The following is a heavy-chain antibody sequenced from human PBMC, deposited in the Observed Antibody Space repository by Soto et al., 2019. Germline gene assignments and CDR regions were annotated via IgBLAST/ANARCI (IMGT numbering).Heavy chain of an antibody. V-gene: IGHV1-18*01. Sequence: QVHLVQSGAEVKKPGASVKVSCKGSGYAFTTYGITWVRQAPGQGLEWMGWISAHNGNTNYAQKLQGRVTVTRDTSTSTAYMGLRSLRSDDTAVYYCARGRYGDYWGQRALVTVSS. CDR3: ARGRYGDY. CDR2: ISAHNGNT. CDR1: GYAFTTYG. D-gene: IGHD1-1*01. J-gene: IGHJ4*02.